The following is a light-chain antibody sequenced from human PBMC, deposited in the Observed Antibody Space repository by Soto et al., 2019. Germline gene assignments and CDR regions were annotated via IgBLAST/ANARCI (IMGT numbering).Light chain of an antibody. CDR2: DVS. V-gene: IGKV1-5*01. J-gene: IGKJ1*01. Sequence: DIQMTQSPSTLPASVGDRVTITCRASQSINNLLAWYQQKPGKAPKFLIYDVSTLESGVPSRSSGSGSGTEFTLTISSLQPDDFATYYCQQYNSYSWTFGQGTKVDIK. CDR3: QQYNSYSWT. CDR1: QSINNL.